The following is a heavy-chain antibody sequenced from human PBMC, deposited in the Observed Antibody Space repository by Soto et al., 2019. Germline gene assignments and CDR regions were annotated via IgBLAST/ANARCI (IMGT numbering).Heavy chain of an antibody. V-gene: IGHV3-48*03. D-gene: IGHD6-13*01. CDR3: ATPLGSSWYPDQGTAYFDY. J-gene: IGHJ4*02. CDR2: ISSSGSTI. Sequence: PGGPLRLSCAASGFTFSSYEMNWVRQAPGKGLEWVSYISSSGSTIYYADSVKGRFTISRDNAKNSLYLQMNSLRAEDTAVYYCATPLGSSWYPDQGTAYFDYWGQGTLVTVSS. CDR1: GFTFSSYE.